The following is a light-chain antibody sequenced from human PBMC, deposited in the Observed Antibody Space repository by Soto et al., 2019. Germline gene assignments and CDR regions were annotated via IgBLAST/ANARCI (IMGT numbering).Light chain of an antibody. J-gene: IGKJ1*01. CDR1: QSISSH. Sequence: DIQMTQSPSSLSASVGDRVTISCRASQSISSHLNWYQQKPGKAPELLMYAASSLQSGVPSRFGVSGSGSDFTPAISSLLPEDFVTYECQPGYTTPRTFGQGTKVEIK. CDR2: AAS. V-gene: IGKV1-39*01. CDR3: QPGYTTPRT.